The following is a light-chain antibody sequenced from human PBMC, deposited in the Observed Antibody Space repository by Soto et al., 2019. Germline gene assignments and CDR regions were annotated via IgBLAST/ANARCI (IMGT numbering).Light chain of an antibody. CDR3: QQYALSPWT. CDR2: DAS. Sequence: EIVLTQSPGTLSLSPGERATLSCRASQTVRNNYLAWYQQKPGQAPRLLIYDASSRATGIPDRFSGGGSGPDFTLTIGGLEPEDFAVYYCQQYALSPWTFGQGTKVDIK. V-gene: IGKV3-20*01. J-gene: IGKJ1*01. CDR1: QTVRNNY.